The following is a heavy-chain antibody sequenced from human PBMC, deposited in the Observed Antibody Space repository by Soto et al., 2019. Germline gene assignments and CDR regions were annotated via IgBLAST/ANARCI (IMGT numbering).Heavy chain of an antibody. CDR3: ARGHYDFWSGYFATIDY. D-gene: IGHD3-3*01. J-gene: IGHJ4*02. V-gene: IGHV4-59*08. Sequence: SETLSLTCSVSGGSIINYYWSWIRQPPGKGLEWIGYIHYSGSTKYNPSLKSRVTISADTSKNQFSLKLSSVTAADTAVYYCARGHYDFWSGYFATIDYWGQGTLVTVSS. CDR2: IHYSGST. CDR1: GGSIINYY.